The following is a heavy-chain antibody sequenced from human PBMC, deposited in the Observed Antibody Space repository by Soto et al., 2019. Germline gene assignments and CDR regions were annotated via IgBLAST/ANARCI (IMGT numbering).Heavy chain of an antibody. CDR3: ARELTLAGQGAFDI. CDR1: GLTVTSSY. CDR2: IESGGGT. V-gene: IGHV3-66*01. Sequence: HPGGSLRLSCAASGLTVTSSYMTWVRQAPGRGLEWVSLIESGGGTYYADAVKGRFIISRDNSRNTLYLQMNSLTVEDTAVYYCARELTLAGQGAFDIWGQGTRVTVAS. J-gene: IGHJ3*02.